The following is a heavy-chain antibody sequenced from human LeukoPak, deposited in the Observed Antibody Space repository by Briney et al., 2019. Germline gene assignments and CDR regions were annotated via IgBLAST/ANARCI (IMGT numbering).Heavy chain of an antibody. CDR2: IYYSGST. V-gene: IGHV4-59*01. Sequence: SETLSLTCTVSGGSIRNYYWTWIRLPPGKGLEWLGYIYYSGSTNYNPSLQGRVTMSVDTSGNQVSLQLSSVTAADTAVYFCARGNGWYAYWGQGTLVTVSS. J-gene: IGHJ4*02. D-gene: IGHD6-19*01. CDR3: ARGNGWYAY. CDR1: GGSIRNYY.